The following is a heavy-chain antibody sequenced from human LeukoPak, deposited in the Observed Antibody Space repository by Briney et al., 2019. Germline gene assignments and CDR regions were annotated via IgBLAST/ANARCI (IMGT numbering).Heavy chain of an antibody. CDR3: ARAATGTRNAFDM. CDR2: LNSDESST. D-gene: IGHD1-1*01. Sequence: GGSLRLSCAASGFTFSSYSMNWVRHAPGKGLVWVSRLNSDESSTNYADSVKGRFTISRDSAKNTLYLQMSSLRAEDTAVYFCARAATGTRNAFDMWGQGTMVTVSS. CDR1: GFTFSSYS. V-gene: IGHV3-74*01. J-gene: IGHJ3*02.